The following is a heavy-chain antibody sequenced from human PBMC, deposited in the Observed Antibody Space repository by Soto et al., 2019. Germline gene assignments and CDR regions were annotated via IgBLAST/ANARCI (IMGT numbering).Heavy chain of an antibody. D-gene: IGHD6-13*01. Sequence: GASLNVSRKTSGYTYTSYYMHWVRQAPGQGLEWMGIINPSGGSTSYAQKFQGRVTMTRDTSTSTVYMELSSLRSEDTAVYYCASSSSSSWDYWGQGTLVTVSS. V-gene: IGHV1-46*01. J-gene: IGHJ4*02. CDR3: ASSSSSSWDY. CDR1: GYTYTSYY. CDR2: INPSGGST.